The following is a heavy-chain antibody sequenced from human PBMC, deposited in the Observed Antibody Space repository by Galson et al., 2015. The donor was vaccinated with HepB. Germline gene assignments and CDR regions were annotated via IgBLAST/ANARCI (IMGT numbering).Heavy chain of an antibody. Sequence: SLRLSCAASGFTFSDGFTFGDFGMNWFRQAAGKGLEWVGIIRSITYGGTTEYAASVKGRFTISRDDSKSIAYLQMNSLQTEDTGVYYCTREGAYYDSRSRLYYYMDVWGKGTTVTVSS. CDR2: IRSITYGGTT. CDR3: TREGAYYDSRSRLYYYMDV. J-gene: IGHJ6*03. CDR1: GFTFSDGFTFGDFG. D-gene: IGHD3-3*01. V-gene: IGHV3-49*03.